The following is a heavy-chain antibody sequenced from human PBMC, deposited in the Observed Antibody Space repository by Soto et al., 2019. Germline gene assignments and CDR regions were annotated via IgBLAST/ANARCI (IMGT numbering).Heavy chain of an antibody. CDR1: GGSFSVYY. Sequence: KPSETLSLTCAVYGGSFSVYYWTWIRQPPGKGLEWIGEINHSGSTNYNPSLKSRVTMSLDTSKNQFSLKLSSVTAADTAVYYCARDSRDYYGMDVWGQGTTVTVSS. CDR2: INHSGST. V-gene: IGHV4-34*01. CDR3: ARDSRDYYGMDV. D-gene: IGHD2-15*01. J-gene: IGHJ6*02.